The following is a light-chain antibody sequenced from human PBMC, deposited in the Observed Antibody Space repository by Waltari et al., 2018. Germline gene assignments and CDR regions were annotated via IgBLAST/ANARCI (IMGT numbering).Light chain of an antibody. J-gene: IGLJ2*01. V-gene: IGLV2-14*03. Sequence: QSALTQPASVSGTPGQSITISCTGTSSDGVGYISVSWYLQHPGIAPKLLIYDVTYRPSGVSNRFSGSKSGNTASLTISGLQAEYEADYYCSSYTSTRTLVFGGGTKLTVL. CDR2: DVT. CDR1: SSDGVGYIS. CDR3: SSYTSTRTLV.